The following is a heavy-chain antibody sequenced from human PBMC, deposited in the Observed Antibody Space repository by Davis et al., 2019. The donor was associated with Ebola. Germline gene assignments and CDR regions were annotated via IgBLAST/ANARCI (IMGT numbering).Heavy chain of an antibody. V-gene: IGHV3-11*04. CDR2: ISSSGSTI. CDR1: GFTFSDYY. CDR3: ARALPRAVAGKLDYYYGMDV. Sequence: GGSLRLSCAASGFTFSDYYMSWIRQAPGKGLEWVSYISSSGSTIYYADSVKGRFTISRDNAKNSLYLQMNSLRAEDTAVYYCARALPRAVAGKLDYYYGMDVWGQGTTVTVSS. J-gene: IGHJ6*02. D-gene: IGHD6-19*01.